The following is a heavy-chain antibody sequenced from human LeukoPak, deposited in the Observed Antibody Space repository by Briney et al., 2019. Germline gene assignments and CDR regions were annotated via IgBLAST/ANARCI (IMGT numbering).Heavy chain of an antibody. V-gene: IGHV1-69*05. CDR1: GGTFNSYA. CDR3: ARGPLYSGRTEIDY. J-gene: IGHJ4*02. Sequence: SVKVSCKASGGTFNSYAISWVRQAPGQGLEWMGGIIPIFGTANYAQKFQGRGPLTTGESTRQAYMALSRLRAEDKVLFYCARGPLYSGRTEIDYWGQGTLVTVSS. CDR2: IIPIFGTA. D-gene: IGHD1-26*01.